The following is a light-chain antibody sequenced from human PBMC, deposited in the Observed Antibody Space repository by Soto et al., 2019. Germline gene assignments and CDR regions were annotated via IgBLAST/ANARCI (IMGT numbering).Light chain of an antibody. CDR1: QSVGRN. V-gene: IGKV3-15*01. CDR2: GTS. J-gene: IGKJ2*01. CDR3: QQYNKWPYT. Sequence: EIVMTQSPVALSVSPGESAALSCRASQSVGRNFAWYQQRPGQAPRVLIYGTSTRATGVPARFGGSGSGTGFTLTISSLQSEDFAVYYCQQYNKWPYTFGQGTRLEIK.